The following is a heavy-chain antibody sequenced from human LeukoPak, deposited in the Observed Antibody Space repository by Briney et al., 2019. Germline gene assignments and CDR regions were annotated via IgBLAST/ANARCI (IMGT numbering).Heavy chain of an antibody. CDR1: GGSISSGSYY. CDR3: ARSASLLRGYNYDTASFDY. CDR2: IYTSGST. V-gene: IGHV4-61*02. D-gene: IGHD5-18*01. J-gene: IGHJ4*02. Sequence: SETLSLTCSVSGGSISSGSYYWSWIRQPAGKGLEWIGRIYTSGSTNYNPSLKSRVTISVDTSKTQFSLKLSSVTAADTAVYYCARSASLLRGYNYDTASFDYWGQGTLVTVSS.